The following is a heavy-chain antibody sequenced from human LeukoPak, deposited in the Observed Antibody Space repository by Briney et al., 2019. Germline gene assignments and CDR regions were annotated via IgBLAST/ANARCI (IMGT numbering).Heavy chain of an antibody. CDR2: ISSSSSYI. CDR1: GFTFSRYS. CDR3: ARDRLGDFDY. D-gene: IGHD3-16*01. J-gene: IGHJ4*02. V-gene: IGHV3-21*01. Sequence: GGSLRLSCAASGFTFSRYSMIWVRQAPGKGLEWVSCISSSSSYIYYADSVKGRFTISRDNSKNTLYLQMNSLRAEDTAVYYCARDRLGDFDYWGQGTLVTVSS.